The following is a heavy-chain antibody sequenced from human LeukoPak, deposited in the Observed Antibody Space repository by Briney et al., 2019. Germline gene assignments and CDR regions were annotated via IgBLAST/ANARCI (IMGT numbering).Heavy chain of an antibody. Sequence: DPSETLSLTCAVYGGSFSGYYWSWIRQPPGKGLEWIGEINHSGSTNYNPSLKSRVTISVDTSKNQFSLKLSSVTAADTAVYYCARDNHPPMIVVGGPFDPWGQGTLVTVSS. J-gene: IGHJ5*02. CDR1: GGSFSGYY. CDR3: ARDNHPPMIVVGGPFDP. V-gene: IGHV4-34*01. CDR2: INHSGST. D-gene: IGHD3-22*01.